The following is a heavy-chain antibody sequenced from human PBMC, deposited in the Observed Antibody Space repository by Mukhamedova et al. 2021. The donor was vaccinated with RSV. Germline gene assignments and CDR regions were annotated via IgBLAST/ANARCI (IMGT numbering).Heavy chain of an antibody. V-gene: IGHV3-21*01. J-gene: IGHJ4*02. D-gene: IGHD2-2*01. CDR2: ISTSGTYI. CDR3: ARGDIVVVLGNTE. Sequence: GKGLEWVSSISTSGTYIYYADSVKGRFTVSRDNAKNSLYLQMNSLRAEDTAVYYCARGDIVVVLGNTEWCQGTLVTVSS.